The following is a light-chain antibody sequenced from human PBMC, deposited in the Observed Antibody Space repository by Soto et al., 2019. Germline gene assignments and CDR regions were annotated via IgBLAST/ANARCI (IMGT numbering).Light chain of an antibody. V-gene: IGLV2-14*01. CDR2: DVR. J-gene: IGLJ1*01. Sequence: QSALTQPASVSGSPGQSITISCTGTSSDVGGYNYVSWYQQHPGKAPKLMIYDVRNRPSGVSNRFSGSKSGNTASLTMSGLQAEDEADYYCSSYTSSSTYVFGTGTKLTVL. CDR1: SSDVGGYNY. CDR3: SSYTSSSTYV.